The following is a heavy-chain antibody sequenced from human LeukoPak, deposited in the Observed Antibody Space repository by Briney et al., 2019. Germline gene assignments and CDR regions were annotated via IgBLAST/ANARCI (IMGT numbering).Heavy chain of an antibody. Sequence: GGSLRLSCAASGFTFSSYAMHWVRQAPGKGLEWVAVISYDGSNKYYADSVKGRFTISRDNSKNTLYLQMNSLRAEDTAVYYCARSGYCGGDCYRWYYFDYWGQGTLVTVSS. CDR2: ISYDGSNK. CDR1: GFTFSSYA. V-gene: IGHV3-30-3*01. J-gene: IGHJ4*02. D-gene: IGHD2-21*02. CDR3: ARSGYCGGDCYRWYYFDY.